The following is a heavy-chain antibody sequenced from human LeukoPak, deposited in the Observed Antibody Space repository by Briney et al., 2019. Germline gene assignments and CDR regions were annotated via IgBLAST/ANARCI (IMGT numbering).Heavy chain of an antibody. CDR1: GYTFTGYY. CDR3: ATPRIVDTAMVTQN. Sequence: ASVKVSCKASGYTFTGYYMHWVRQAPGQGLEWMGWINPNSGGTNYAQKFQGWVTMTRDTSISTAYMELSRLRSDDTAVYYCATPRIVDTAMVTQNWGQGTLVTVSS. J-gene: IGHJ4*02. D-gene: IGHD5-18*01. CDR2: INPNSGGT. V-gene: IGHV1-2*04.